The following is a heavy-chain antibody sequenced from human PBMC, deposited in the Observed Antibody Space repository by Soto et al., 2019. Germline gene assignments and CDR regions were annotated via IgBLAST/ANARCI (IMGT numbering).Heavy chain of an antibody. CDR3: ARDRDPHNYGMDV. Sequence: QVQLVESGGGVVQPGRSLRLSCAASGFTFSSFGMHWVRQGPGKGLEWVAVIWYDGSNKYHADSVKGRFTVSRDNSKNTLYLQMNSLTAEDTAVYFCARDRDPHNYGMDVWGQGTTVTVSS. J-gene: IGHJ6*02. CDR1: GFTFSSFG. CDR2: IWYDGSNK. V-gene: IGHV3-33*01.